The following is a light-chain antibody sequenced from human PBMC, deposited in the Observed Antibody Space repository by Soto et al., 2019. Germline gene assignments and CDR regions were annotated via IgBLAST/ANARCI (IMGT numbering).Light chain of an antibody. CDR1: SSDVGGYRY. V-gene: IGLV2-14*01. J-gene: IGLJ1*01. CDR2: EVN. Sequence: QSALTQPASVSGSPGQSISISCTGTSSDVGGYRYVSWFQQHPGKAPKVIIYEVNNRPSGVSDRFSGSKSGNTASLTISGLQAADESDYYCSSYTSSSTPYVFGTGTQLTV. CDR3: SSYTSSSTPYV.